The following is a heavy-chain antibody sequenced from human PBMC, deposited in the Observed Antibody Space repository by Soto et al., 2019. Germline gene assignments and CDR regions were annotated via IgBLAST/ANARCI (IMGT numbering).Heavy chain of an antibody. CDR1: GGSMSGYY. CDR2: IYDSGTT. J-gene: IGHJ3*02. CDR3: ARVSHIVVVPAVRGAFDI. D-gene: IGHD2-21*02. V-gene: IGHV4-59*01. Sequence: QVQLQESGPGLEKASETLSLTCTVSGGSMSGYYWSWIRQPPGKGLEWIGFIYDSGTTNYNPSLNSRGTLSIDPSKNQFSLKLTSVTAADTAVYYCARVSHIVVVPAVRGAFDIWGQGTMITVPS.